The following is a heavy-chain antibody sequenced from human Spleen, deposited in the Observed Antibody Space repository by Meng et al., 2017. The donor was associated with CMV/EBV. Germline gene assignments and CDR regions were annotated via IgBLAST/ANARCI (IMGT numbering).Heavy chain of an antibody. CDR2: INHSGST. Sequence: GAFSGHYWSWIRQPPGKGLEWIGEINHSGSTNYNPSLKSRVTISVDTSKNQFSLKLSSVTAADTAVYYCARRSVMITMVRGVRLDPWGQGTLVTVSS. V-gene: IGHV4-34*01. J-gene: IGHJ5*02. CDR1: GAFSGHY. D-gene: IGHD3-10*01. CDR3: ARRSVMITMVRGVRLDP.